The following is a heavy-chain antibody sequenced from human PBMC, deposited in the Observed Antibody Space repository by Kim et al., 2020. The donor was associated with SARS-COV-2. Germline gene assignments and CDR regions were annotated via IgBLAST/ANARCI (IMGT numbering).Heavy chain of an antibody. V-gene: IGHV4-61*07. D-gene: IGHD3-3*01. Sequence: SLKSRVTISVDTSKNQFSLKLSSVTAADTAVYYCARQPNYDFWSDSPGDIWGQGTMVTVSS. CDR3: ARQPNYDFWSDSPGDI. J-gene: IGHJ3*02.